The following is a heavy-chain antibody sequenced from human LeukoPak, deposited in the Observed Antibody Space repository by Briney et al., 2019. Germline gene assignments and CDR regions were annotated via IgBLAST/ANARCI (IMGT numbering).Heavy chain of an antibody. D-gene: IGHD3-22*01. CDR1: GFTFSDYY. J-gene: IGHJ4*02. Sequence: GGSLRLSCAASGFTFSDYYMSWIRQAPGKGLEWVSYISSSGSTIYYADSVKGRFTISRDNAKNSLYLQMNSLRAKDTAVYYCASMGYYYDSSGYYRYWGQGTLVTVSS. CDR3: ASMGYYYDSSGYYRY. CDR2: ISSSGSTI. V-gene: IGHV3-11*01.